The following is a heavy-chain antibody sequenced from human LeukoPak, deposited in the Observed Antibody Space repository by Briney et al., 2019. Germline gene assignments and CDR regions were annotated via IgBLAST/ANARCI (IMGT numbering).Heavy chain of an antibody. V-gene: IGHV1-46*01. CDR3: ARSHSSWYCFDP. CDR1: GYTFTNYY. J-gene: IGHJ5*02. CDR2: IDPRGGST. Sequence: ASVKVSCKASGYTFTNYYMHWVRQAPGQGLEWMGVIDPRGGSTTYAQKVQGRFTMTRDTSTSTVYMELRSLNSEDTAVYYCARSHSSWYCFDPWGQGTLVTVS. D-gene: IGHD6-13*01.